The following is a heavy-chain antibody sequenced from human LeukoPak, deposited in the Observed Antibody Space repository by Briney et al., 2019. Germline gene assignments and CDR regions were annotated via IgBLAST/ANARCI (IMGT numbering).Heavy chain of an antibody. Sequence: GGSLRLSCAASGFTVSINYMSWVRQAPGKGLEWVSGISASGGNTYYADSVKGRFTISRDNSKNTLYLQMNSLRAEDTAVYYCAKESGPPVVVPAALWGQGTLVTVSS. CDR1: GFTVSINY. V-gene: IGHV3-23*01. CDR2: ISASGGNT. CDR3: AKESGPPVVVPAAL. D-gene: IGHD2-2*01. J-gene: IGHJ4*02.